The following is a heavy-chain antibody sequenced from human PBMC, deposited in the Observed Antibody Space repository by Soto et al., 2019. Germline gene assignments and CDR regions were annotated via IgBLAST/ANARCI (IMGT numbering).Heavy chain of an antibody. CDR1: GFILRNYW. D-gene: IGHD1-1*01. CDR2: IKEDGSEK. Sequence: GGSLRLSCADSGFILRNYWMSWVRQAPGMGLQWVASIKEDGSEKYYVDPVKGRFTISRENAKNSLYLQMNSLRAEDTAVYYCARYRYLDPWGQGILVTVSS. V-gene: IGHV3-7*03. J-gene: IGHJ5*02. CDR3: ARYRYLDP.